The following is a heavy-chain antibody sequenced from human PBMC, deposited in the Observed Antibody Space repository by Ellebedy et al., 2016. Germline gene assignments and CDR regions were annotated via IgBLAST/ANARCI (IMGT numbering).Heavy chain of an antibody. CDR3: AKVSSSGGSPWGPYYYYGMDV. CDR1: GFTFSSYA. D-gene: IGHD2-15*01. J-gene: IGHJ6*02. V-gene: IGHV3-23*01. CDR2: ISGSGGST. Sequence: GESLKISCAASGFTFSSYAMSWVRQAPGKGLEWVSAISGSGGSTYYADSVKGRFTISRDNSKNTLYLQMNSLRAEDTAVYYCAKVSSSGGSPWGPYYYYGMDVWGQGTTVTASS.